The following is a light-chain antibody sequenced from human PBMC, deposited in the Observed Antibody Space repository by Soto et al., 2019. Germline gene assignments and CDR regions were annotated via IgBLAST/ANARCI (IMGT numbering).Light chain of an antibody. CDR1: SSDVGSYNL. Sequence: QSVLTQPASVSGSPGQSITISCTGTSSDVGSYNLVSWYQQHPGKAPKVMIYEVSKRPSGVSNRFSGSKSGNPASLTISGLQAEDEAEYYCCSYAGEITFVVFGGGTKLTVL. J-gene: IGLJ2*01. CDR2: EVS. V-gene: IGLV2-23*02. CDR3: CSYAGEITFVV.